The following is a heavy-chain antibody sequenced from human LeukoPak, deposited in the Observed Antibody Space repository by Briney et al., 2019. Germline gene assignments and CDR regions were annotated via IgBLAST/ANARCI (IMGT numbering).Heavy chain of an antibody. CDR1: GYDFSDYD. J-gene: IGHJ4*02. CDR2: VNPKSGST. D-gene: IGHD3-3*02. V-gene: IGHV1-8*02. CDR3: ARGVSIRRTAWAY. Sequence: GASVKVSCKASGYDFSDYDIIWVRQAAGPGLEWVGWVNPKSGSTAYAQKFQGRVTMTSSSSTTTVYMELSSLRSDDSAVYYCARGVSIRRTAWAYWGQGTLVTVSS.